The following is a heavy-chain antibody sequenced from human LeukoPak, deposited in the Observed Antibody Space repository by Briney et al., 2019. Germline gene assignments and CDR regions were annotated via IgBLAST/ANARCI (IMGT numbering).Heavy chain of an antibody. CDR3: ARAGYDILTGYYLYYFDY. CDR1: GYTFTSYY. V-gene: IGHV1-46*01. D-gene: IGHD3-9*01. J-gene: IGHJ4*02. CDR2: INPSGGST. Sequence: ASVKVSCKASGYTFTSYYMHWVRQAPGQGLEWMGIINPSGGSTSYAQKFQGRVTMTRDTSTSTVYMELSSLRSEDTAVYYCARAGYDILTGYYLYYFDYWGQGTLVTVSS.